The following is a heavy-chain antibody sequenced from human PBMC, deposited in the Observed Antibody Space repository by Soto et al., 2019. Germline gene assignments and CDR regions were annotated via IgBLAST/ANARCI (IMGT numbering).Heavy chain of an antibody. V-gene: IGHV3-23*01. CDR3: AKDRGSSWYWHYFDY. D-gene: IGHD6-13*01. CDR2: VSDSGDST. J-gene: IGHJ4*02. CDR1: GFTFSTYA. Sequence: GGSLRLSCAASGFTFSTYAMGWVRQAPGKGLEWVSVVSDSGDSTYYADSVKGRFTISRDNSKNTLYLQMNSLRAEDTAVYYCAKDRGSSWYWHYFDYWGQGTLVTVSS.